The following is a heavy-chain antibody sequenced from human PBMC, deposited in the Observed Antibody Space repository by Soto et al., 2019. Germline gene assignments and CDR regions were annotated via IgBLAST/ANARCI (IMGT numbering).Heavy chain of an antibody. CDR1: GGSITYYY. Sequence: QVQLQESGPGLVKPSETLSLTCTVSGGSITYYYWNWIRQPPGKGLEWIGFIHYTGSTNYNPSLKGRVTLSVDTSNNPFSLKLSSVTAADTAVYYWARQSRDVDKTIMYFDSWGQGSLVTVSS. CDR2: IHYTGST. J-gene: IGHJ4*02. V-gene: IGHV4-59*08. D-gene: IGHD1-20*01. CDR3: ARQSRDVDKTIMYFDS.